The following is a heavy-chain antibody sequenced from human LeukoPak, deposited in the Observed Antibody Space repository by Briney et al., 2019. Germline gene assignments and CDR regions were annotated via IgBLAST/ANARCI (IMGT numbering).Heavy chain of an antibody. J-gene: IGHJ4*02. CDR2: ISSSSTYI. CDR1: GFTFSSCS. Sequence: PGGSLRLSCAASGFTFSSCSMNWVRQAPGKGLEWVSSISSSSTYIYYADSVKGRFTVSRDKAKNSLSLQMNSLRTEDTAVYYCARGIPVSGLVDYWGQGTLVTVSS. V-gene: IGHV3-21*01. CDR3: ARGIPVSGLVDY. D-gene: IGHD6-19*01.